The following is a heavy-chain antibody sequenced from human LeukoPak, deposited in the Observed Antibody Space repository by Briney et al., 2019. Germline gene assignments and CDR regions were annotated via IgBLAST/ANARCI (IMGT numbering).Heavy chain of an antibody. V-gene: IGHV3-30*18. D-gene: IGHD5-24*01. CDR1: GFTFSSYG. Sequence: PGGSLRLSCAASGFTFSSYGMHWVRQAPGKGLEWVAVISYDGSNKYYADSVKGRFTISRDNSKNTLYLQMNSLRAEDTAVYYCAKDFRDGYNYDYYYYGMDVWGQGTTVTVSS. J-gene: IGHJ6*02. CDR2: ISYDGSNK. CDR3: AKDFRDGYNYDYYYYGMDV.